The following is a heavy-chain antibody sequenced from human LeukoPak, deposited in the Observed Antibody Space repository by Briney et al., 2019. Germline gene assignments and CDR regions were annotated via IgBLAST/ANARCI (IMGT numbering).Heavy chain of an antibody. CDR2: ISGRGGST. CDR3: AKDRLWLEHFDY. CDR1: GFTFSSDA. D-gene: IGHD6-19*01. V-gene: IGHV3-23*01. J-gene: IGHJ4*02. Sequence: AGSLRFSCAASGFTFSSDAMSWVRQAPEKGLEWVSIISGRGGSTNYADSVKGRFNISRDNSKNTLNLQMHSLRAEDTAVYYCAKDRLWLEHFDYWGQGTLVTVPS.